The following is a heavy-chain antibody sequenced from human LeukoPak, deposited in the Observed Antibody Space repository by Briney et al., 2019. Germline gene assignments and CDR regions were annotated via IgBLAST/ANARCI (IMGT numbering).Heavy chain of an antibody. CDR3: ARGGTFVSDY. CDR2: INQDGSEK. CDR1: GFTFSTFW. V-gene: IGHV3-7*01. J-gene: IGHJ4*02. D-gene: IGHD1-1*01. Sequence: GGSLRLSCAASGFTFSTFWMSWVRQAPGKGLEWVANINQDGSEKYYVDSMKGRFTVSRDNAKNSLYLQMDSLRAEDTAVYYCARGGTFVSDYWGQGTLVTVSS.